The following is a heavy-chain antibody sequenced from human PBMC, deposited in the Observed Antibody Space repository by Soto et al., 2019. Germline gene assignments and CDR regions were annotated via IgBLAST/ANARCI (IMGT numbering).Heavy chain of an antibody. CDR3: AKDPTGTSNYYFEY. CDR1: GFTFSRYG. D-gene: IGHD1-1*01. V-gene: IGHV3-30*18. J-gene: IGHJ4*02. Sequence: QVQLVESGGGVVQPGRSLRLSCAASGFTFSRYGMHWVRQAPGKGLEWVAIISNDGSNKYNVESVKGRFTISRDNSKNTLYLQMNSLRAEDTAVYYCAKDPTGTSNYYFEYWGQGTLVTVSS. CDR2: ISNDGSNK.